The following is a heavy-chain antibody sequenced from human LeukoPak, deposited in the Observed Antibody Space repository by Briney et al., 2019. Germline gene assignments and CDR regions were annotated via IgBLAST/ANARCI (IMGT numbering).Heavy chain of an antibody. D-gene: IGHD2-21*02. Sequence: SVTDSFKASVGTFISYAISWVRQAPGQGLEWMGRIIPILGIANYAQKFQGRVTITADKSTSTAYMELSSLRSEDTAVYYCARVGSYCGGDCYTWFDPWGQGTLVAVSS. J-gene: IGHJ5*02. V-gene: IGHV1-69*04. CDR3: ARVGSYCGGDCYTWFDP. CDR1: VGTFISYA. CDR2: IIPILGIA.